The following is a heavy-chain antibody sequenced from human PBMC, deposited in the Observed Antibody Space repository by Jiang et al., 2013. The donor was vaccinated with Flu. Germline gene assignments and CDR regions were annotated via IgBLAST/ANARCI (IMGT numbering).Heavy chain of an antibody. CDR3: AKDWYWHGIAAAGIFYFDY. CDR2: NSGSI. Sequence: NSGSIGYADSAKGRFTISRDNAKNSLYLQMNSLRAEDTALYYCAKDWYWHGIAAAGIFYFDYWGQGTLVTVSS. J-gene: IGHJ4*02. V-gene: IGHV3-9*01. D-gene: IGHD6-13*01.